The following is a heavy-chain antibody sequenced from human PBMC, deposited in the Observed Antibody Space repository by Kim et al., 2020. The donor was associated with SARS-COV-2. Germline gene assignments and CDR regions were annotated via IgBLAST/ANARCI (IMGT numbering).Heavy chain of an antibody. CDR3: ARAGGPPLPPTYNFDY. V-gene: IGHV3-30*04. D-gene: IGHD2-15*01. CDR2: ISYDGSNK. CDR1: GFTFSSYA. J-gene: IGHJ4*01. Sequence: GGSLRLSCAASGFTFSSYAMHWVRQAPGKGLEWVAVISYDGSNKYYADSVKGRFTISRDNSKNTLYLQMNSLRAEDTAVYYCARAGGPPLPPTYNFDYWG.